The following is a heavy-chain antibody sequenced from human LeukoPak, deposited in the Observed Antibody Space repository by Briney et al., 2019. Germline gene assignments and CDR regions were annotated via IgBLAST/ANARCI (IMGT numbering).Heavy chain of an antibody. CDR3: ARGGVDYYGSGTYYLMYYLDY. J-gene: IGHJ4*02. Sequence: GGSLRLSCAASGCTFSSYTMTWVRQAPGKGLEWVSGISGSGDTTYYADSVKGRFTISRDDPHNTLYLQMNSLRAEDTAVYFCARGGVDYYGSGTYYLMYYLDYWGQGALVTVSS. CDR1: GCTFSSYT. CDR2: ISGSGDTT. V-gene: IGHV3-23*01. D-gene: IGHD3-10*01.